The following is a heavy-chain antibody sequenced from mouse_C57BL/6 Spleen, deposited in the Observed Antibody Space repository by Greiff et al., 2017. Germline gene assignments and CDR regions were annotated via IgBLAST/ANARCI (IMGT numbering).Heavy chain of an antibody. CDR1: GFSFNTYA. D-gene: IGHD1-1*01. Sequence: EVKVVESGGGLVQPKGSLKLSCAASGFSFNTYAMNWVRQAPGKGLEWVARIRSKSNNYATYYADSVKDRFTISRDDSESMLYLKMNNLKTEDTAMYYCVRHEGHYYGSSHWYFDVWGTGTTVTVSS. V-gene: IGHV10-1*01. CDR3: VRHEGHYYGSSHWYFDV. CDR2: IRSKSNNYAT. J-gene: IGHJ1*03.